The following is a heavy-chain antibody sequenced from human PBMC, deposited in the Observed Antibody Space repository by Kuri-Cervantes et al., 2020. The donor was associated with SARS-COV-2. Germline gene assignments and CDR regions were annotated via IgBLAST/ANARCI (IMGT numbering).Heavy chain of an antibody. V-gene: IGHV1-2*04. CDR3: ARGEGVRGLMVVFRWRGAGPLDL. D-gene: IGHD3-10*01. CDR1: RYTFTGYY. CDR2: INPYTGGT. J-gene: IGHJ5*02. Sequence: ASVKVSCKASRYTFTGYYIHWVRQAPGQGLEWMGCINPYTGGTQYAQKFQGWVTLTRDTSLSTAFMELSRLTSDDTALYYCARGEGVRGLMVVFRWRGAGPLDLWGQGSPVTVSS.